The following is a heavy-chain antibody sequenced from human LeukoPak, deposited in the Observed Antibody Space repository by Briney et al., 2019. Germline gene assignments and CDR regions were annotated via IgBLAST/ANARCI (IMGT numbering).Heavy chain of an antibody. J-gene: IGHJ3*02. D-gene: IGHD1-26*01. V-gene: IGHV4-34*01. CDR2: INHSGST. Sequence: SETLSLTCAVYGGSFSGYYWSWIRQPPGKGLEWIGEINHSGSTNYNPSLKSRVTISVNTSKNQFSLKLSSVTAADTAVYYCARAVGARDDDAFDIWGQGTMVTVSS. CDR3: ARAVGARDDDAFDI. CDR1: GGSFSGYY.